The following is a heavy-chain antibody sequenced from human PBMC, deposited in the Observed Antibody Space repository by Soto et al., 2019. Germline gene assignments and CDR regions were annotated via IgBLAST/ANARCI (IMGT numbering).Heavy chain of an antibody. CDR1: GGSISSGDYY. D-gene: IGHD2-15*01. J-gene: IGHJ6*02. CDR2: IYYRGST. Sequence: QVQLQESGPGLVKPSQTLSLTCTVSGGSISSGDYYWSWIRQPPGKGLEWIGYIYYRGSTYYNPFHKSRVTISVDTSKHHFSLKLGSVTAADTAVYYCARGGCSGGSCYFDYYYYYGMDVWGQGTTVNVSS. CDR3: ARGGCSGGSCYFDYYYYYGMDV. V-gene: IGHV4-30-4*01.